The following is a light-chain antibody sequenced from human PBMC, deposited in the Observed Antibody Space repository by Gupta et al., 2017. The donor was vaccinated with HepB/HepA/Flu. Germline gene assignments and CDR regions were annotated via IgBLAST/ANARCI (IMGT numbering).Light chain of an antibody. CDR3: TSYTSSSTWV. CDR1: SSDVGGYNY. CDR2: DVT. Sequence: QSALTQPASVSGSPGQSITISCTGTSSDVGGYNYVSWYQQHPGKAPKVMIYDVTSRPSGVSTRFSGSKSGNTASLTISGLQAEDEADYYCTSYTSSSTWVFGGGTKLTVL. J-gene: IGLJ2*01. V-gene: IGLV2-14*03.